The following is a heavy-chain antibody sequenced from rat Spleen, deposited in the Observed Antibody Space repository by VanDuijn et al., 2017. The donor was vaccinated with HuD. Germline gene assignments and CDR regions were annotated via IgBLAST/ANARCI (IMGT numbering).Heavy chain of an antibody. Sequence: EVQLVESGGGLVQPGRSLKLSCAASGFTFSDYAMAWVRQVPKKGLEWVAYISAGGDNTYYRDSVKGRFTISRDNAKSTLYLQLDSLRSEDTATYYCTTDGYYHYFDYWGQGVMVTVSS. CDR2: ISAGGDNT. CDR1: GFTFSDYA. J-gene: IGHJ2*01. CDR3: TTDGYYHYFDY. D-gene: IGHD1-12*03. V-gene: IGHV5-27*01.